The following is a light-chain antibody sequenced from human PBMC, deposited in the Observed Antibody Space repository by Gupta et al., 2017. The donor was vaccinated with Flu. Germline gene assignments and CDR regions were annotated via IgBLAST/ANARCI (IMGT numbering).Light chain of an antibody. J-gene: IGKJ2*01. V-gene: IGKV1-5*03. CDR2: KAS. Sequence: GDRVTITCRASQSISTWLAWYQQKPGKVPNLLIYKASNLQSGVPSRFSGSGSGTEFTLTISSLQPDDFATYYCQQFNRYPYNFGQGTKLEIK. CDR3: QQFNRYPYN. CDR1: QSISTW.